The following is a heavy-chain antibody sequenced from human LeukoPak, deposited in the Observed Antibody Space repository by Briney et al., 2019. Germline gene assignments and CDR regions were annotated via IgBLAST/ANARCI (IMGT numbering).Heavy chain of an antibody. J-gene: IGHJ4*02. Sequence: PGRSLRLSCDASGFTFSSYGMHWVRQAPGKGLEWVAVIWYDGSNKYYADSVKGRFTISRDNSKNTLYLQMNSLRAEDTAVYYCARVDRHSTSTFDYWGQGTLVTVSS. CDR3: ARVDRHSTSTFDY. D-gene: IGHD2-15*01. CDR2: IWYDGSNK. V-gene: IGHV3-33*01. CDR1: GFTFSSYG.